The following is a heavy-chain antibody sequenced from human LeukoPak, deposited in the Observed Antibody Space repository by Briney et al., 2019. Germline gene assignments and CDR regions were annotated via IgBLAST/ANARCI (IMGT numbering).Heavy chain of an antibody. J-gene: IGHJ3*02. Sequence: SETLSLTCTVSGGSISSYYWSWIRQPPGKWLEWIGEINHSGSTNYNPSLKSRVTISVDTSKNQFSLKLSSVTAADTAVYYCARPRPQWLANRGAFDIWGQGTMVTVSS. D-gene: IGHD6-19*01. CDR3: ARPRPQWLANRGAFDI. CDR2: INHSGST. V-gene: IGHV4-34*01. CDR1: GGSISSYY.